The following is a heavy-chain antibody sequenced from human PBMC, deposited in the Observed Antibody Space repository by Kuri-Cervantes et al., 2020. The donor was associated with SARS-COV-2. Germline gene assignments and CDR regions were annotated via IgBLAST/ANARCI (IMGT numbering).Heavy chain of an antibody. Sequence: GGSLRLSCAASGFTFSNAWMNWVRQAPGKGLEWVSSISSSGSYIYYADSVKGRFTISRDNAKNSLYLQMNSLRAEDTAVYYCARTGPSAVTIFGVVTRHGMDVWGQGTTVTVSS. CDR2: ISSSGSYI. V-gene: IGHV3-21*01. CDR3: ARTGPSAVTIFGVVTRHGMDV. J-gene: IGHJ6*02. CDR1: GFTFSNAW. D-gene: IGHD3-3*01.